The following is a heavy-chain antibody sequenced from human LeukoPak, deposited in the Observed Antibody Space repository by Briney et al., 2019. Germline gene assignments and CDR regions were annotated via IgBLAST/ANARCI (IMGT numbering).Heavy chain of an antibody. J-gene: IGHJ6*04. CDR2: ITPIFGTA. V-gene: IGHV1-69*06. CDR1: GGTFSSYA. D-gene: IGHD3-10*01. Sequence: SVKVSCKASGGTFSSYAISWVRQAPGQGLEWMGGITPIFGTANYAQKFQGRVTITADKSTSTAYMELSSLRSEDTAVYYCARDLETMVRGVTHIYYYYGMDVWGKGTTVTVSS. CDR3: ARDLETMVRGVTHIYYYYGMDV.